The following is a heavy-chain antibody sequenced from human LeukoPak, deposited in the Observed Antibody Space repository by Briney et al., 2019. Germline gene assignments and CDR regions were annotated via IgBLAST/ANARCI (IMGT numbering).Heavy chain of an antibody. CDR2: ISSSSSYI. J-gene: IGHJ3*02. V-gene: IGHV3-21*01. CDR1: GFTSSSYS. Sequence: PGGSLRLSCAASGFTSSSYSMNWVRQAPGKGLEWVSSISSSSSYIYYADSVKGRFTISRDNAKNSLYLQMYSLRAEDTAVYYCARDHSGNLRFLEWSAGSVLAFDIWGQGTMVTVSS. D-gene: IGHD3-3*01. CDR3: ARDHSGNLRFLEWSAGSVLAFDI.